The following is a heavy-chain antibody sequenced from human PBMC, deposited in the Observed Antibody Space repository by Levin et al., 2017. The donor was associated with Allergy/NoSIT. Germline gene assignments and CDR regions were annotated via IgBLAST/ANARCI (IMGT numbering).Heavy chain of an antibody. V-gene: IGHV2-5*02. Sequence: SGPTLVKPTQTLTLTCTFSGFSLTTSGVGVAWIRQPPGKALEWLALIYWDDDERYSPSLKSRLTITKDTSKNQVVLTMTNMDPVDTATYYCAHRRRYNSGWSPFDYWGQGTLVTVSS. D-gene: IGHD6-19*01. CDR2: IYWDDDE. J-gene: IGHJ4*02. CDR3: AHRRRYNSGWSPFDY. CDR1: GFSLTTSGVG.